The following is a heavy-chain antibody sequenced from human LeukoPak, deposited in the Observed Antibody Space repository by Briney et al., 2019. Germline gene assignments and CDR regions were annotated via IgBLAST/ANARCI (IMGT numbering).Heavy chain of an antibody. CDR3: AKGRGWEASYYYYYMDV. J-gene: IGHJ6*03. Sequence: GGSLRLSCAASGFTFSSYGMHWVRQAPGKGLEWVAFIRYDGSNKYYADSVKGRFTISRDNSRNTLYLQMNSLRAEDTAVYYCAKGRGWEASYYYYYMDVWGKGTTVTISS. D-gene: IGHD1-26*01. V-gene: IGHV3-30*02. CDR1: GFTFSSYG. CDR2: IRYDGSNK.